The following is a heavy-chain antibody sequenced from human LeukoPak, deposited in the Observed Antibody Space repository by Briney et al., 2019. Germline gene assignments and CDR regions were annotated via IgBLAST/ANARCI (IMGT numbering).Heavy chain of an antibody. CDR3: ARGEYGSGSYHIDY. D-gene: IGHD3-10*01. CDR1: GFTFSSYS. CDR2: ISGTSSYI. V-gene: IGHV3-21*01. J-gene: IGHJ4*02. Sequence: GGSLRLSCAASGFTFSSYSMNWVRQASGKGLEWVSFISGTSSYIYYADSVKGRFTISRDNAENSLYLQMNSLRAEDTAVYYCARGEYGSGSYHIDYWGQGTLVTVSS.